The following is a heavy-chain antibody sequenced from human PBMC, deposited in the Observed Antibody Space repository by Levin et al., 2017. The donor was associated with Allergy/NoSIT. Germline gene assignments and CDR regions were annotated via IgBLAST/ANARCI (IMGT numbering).Heavy chain of an antibody. Sequence: QTGGSLRLSCAASGFAFNLYWIHWVRQAPGKGLVWVSRISGDGGSVAYADSVKGRFTISRDNAKNTVFLQMNSLRAEDTAMYYCTREVCSDGVCKDFDYWGQGTPVTVSS. D-gene: IGHD2-8*01. CDR2: ISGDGGSV. J-gene: IGHJ4*02. CDR3: TREVCSDGVCKDFDY. CDR1: GFAFNLYW. V-gene: IGHV3-74*01.